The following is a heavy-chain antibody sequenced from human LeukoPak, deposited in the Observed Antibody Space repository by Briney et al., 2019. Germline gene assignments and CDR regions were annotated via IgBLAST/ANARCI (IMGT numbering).Heavy chain of an antibody. D-gene: IGHD5-12*01. Sequence: GGSLRLSCAASGFIFSSYAMSWVRQAPGKGLEWVSGVSGSGGSTYYADSVKGRFTISRDNSKNTLYLQMNSLRAEDTAIYYCAKDLDIVATITGNWGQGTLVTVSS. J-gene: IGHJ4*02. CDR3: AKDLDIVATITGN. V-gene: IGHV3-23*01. CDR2: VSGSGGST. CDR1: GFIFSSYA.